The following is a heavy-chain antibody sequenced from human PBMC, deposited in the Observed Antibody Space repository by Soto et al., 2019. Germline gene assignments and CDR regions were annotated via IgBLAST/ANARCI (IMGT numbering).Heavy chain of an antibody. J-gene: IGHJ6*02. CDR2: INHSGST. CDR1: GGSFSGYY. CDR3: ARGRHSSSSGYYYYYYGMDV. V-gene: IGHV4-34*01. Sequence: PSETLSLTCAVYGGSFSGYYWSWIRQPPGKGLEWIGEINHSGSTNYNPSLKSRVTISVDTSKNQFSLKLSSVTAADTAVYYCARGRHSSSSGYYYYYYGMDVWGQGTTVTVSS. D-gene: IGHD6-13*01.